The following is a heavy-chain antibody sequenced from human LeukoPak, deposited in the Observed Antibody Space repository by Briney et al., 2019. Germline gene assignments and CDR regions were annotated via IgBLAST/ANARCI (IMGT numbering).Heavy chain of an antibody. CDR1: GGSISSYY. CDR3: ARDRMRGVTTDY. Sequence: SETLSLTCTVSGGSISSYYWSWIRQPPGKGLEWIGYIYYSGSTNYNASLKSRVTISVGTSKNQFSLKLSSVTAADTAVYYCARDRMRGVTTDYWGQGTLVTVSS. CDR2: IYYSGST. J-gene: IGHJ4*02. D-gene: IGHD3-10*01. V-gene: IGHV4-59*12.